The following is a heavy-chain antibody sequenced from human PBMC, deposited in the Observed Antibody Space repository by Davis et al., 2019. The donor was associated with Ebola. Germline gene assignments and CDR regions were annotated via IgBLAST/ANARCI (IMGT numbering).Heavy chain of an antibody. D-gene: IGHD5-12*01. CDR1: GFTFSSYA. CDR2: ISGSAYNT. J-gene: IGHJ4*02. V-gene: IGHV3-23*01. CDR3: AGGGYTGFRDS. Sequence: PGGSLRLSCAASGFTFSSYAMSWVRQAPGKGLEWVSAISGSAYNTYYADSVKGRFTISRDKSRNTVYLQMDSLRADDTAFYYCAGGGYTGFRDSWGQGTLVTVSS.